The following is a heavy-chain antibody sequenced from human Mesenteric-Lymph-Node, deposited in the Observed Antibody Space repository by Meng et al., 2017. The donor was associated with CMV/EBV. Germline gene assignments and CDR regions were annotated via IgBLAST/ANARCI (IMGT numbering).Heavy chain of an antibody. CDR3: ARGRPPYYDFLYYFDY. V-gene: IGHV3-30-3*01. CDR2: ISYDGSNK. J-gene: IGHJ4*02. Sequence: GESLKISCAASGFTFSSYAMHWVRQAPGKGLEWVAVISYDGSNKYYADSAKGRFTISRDNSKNTLYLQMNSLRAEDTAVYYCARGRPPYYDFLYYFDYWGQGTLVTVSS. D-gene: IGHD3-3*01. CDR1: GFTFSSYA.